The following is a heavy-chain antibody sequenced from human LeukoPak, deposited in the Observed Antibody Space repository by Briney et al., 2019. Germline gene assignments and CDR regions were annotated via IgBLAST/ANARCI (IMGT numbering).Heavy chain of an antibody. CDR2: ISYDGSNK. V-gene: IGHV3-30*18. Sequence: GGSLRLSCAASGFTFSSYGMHWVHQAPSKGLEWMAAISYDGSNKYYADSVKGRFTISRDNSKNTLYLQMNSLRAEDTAVYYCAKGEAERIVGATTAFDIWGQGTMVTVSS. D-gene: IGHD1-26*01. J-gene: IGHJ3*02. CDR1: GFTFSSYG. CDR3: AKGEAERIVGATTAFDI.